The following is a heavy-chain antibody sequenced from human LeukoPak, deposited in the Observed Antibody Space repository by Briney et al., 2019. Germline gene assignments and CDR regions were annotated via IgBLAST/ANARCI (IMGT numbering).Heavy chain of an antibody. CDR1: GFTFSSYS. V-gene: IGHV3-48*01. Sequence: GGSLRLSCAASGFTFSSYSMNWVRQAPGKGLEWVSYISSSSSTIYYADSVKGRFTISRDNAKNSLYLQMNSLRAEDTAVYYRARDIAVAGPYYFDYWGQGTLVTVSS. J-gene: IGHJ4*02. CDR3: ARDIAVAGPYYFDY. CDR2: ISSSSSTI. D-gene: IGHD6-19*01.